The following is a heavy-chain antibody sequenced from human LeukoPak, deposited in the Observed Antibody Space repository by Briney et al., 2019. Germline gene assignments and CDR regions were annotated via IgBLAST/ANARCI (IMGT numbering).Heavy chain of an antibody. CDR3: ARVLYGDHFDC. CDR2: INPNSGGT. Sequence: ASVKASCKASGYSFTGYYMHWVRQAPGQGLEWMGRINPNSGGTNYAQTFQGRVTMTRDTSINTVFMELSRLRSDDTAVYYCARVLYGDHFDCWGQGTLVTVSS. V-gene: IGHV1-2*06. D-gene: IGHD4-17*01. J-gene: IGHJ4*02. CDR1: GYSFTGYY.